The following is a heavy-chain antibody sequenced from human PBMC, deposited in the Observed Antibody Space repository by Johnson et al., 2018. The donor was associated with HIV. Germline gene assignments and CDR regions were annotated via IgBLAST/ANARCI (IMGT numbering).Heavy chain of an antibody. CDR2: IGTAGAT. D-gene: IGHD2-21*02. CDR1: GFTFSSYD. CDR3: ARGLAYCGGDCSPDAFDI. J-gene: IGHJ3*02. Sequence: VQLVESGGGLVQPGGSLRLSCAASGFTFSSYDMHWVRQATGKGLEWVSAIGTAGATSYPGSVQGRFTLSRENAKNSLYLQMNSLRAGDTAVYYCARGLAYCGGDCSPDAFDIWGQGTMVTVSS. V-gene: IGHV3-13*01.